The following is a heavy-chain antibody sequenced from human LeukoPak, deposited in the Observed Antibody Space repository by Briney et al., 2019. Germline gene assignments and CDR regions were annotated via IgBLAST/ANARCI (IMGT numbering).Heavy chain of an antibody. CDR1: GFTFSSYD. V-gene: IGHV3-23*01. D-gene: IGHD3-10*01. Sequence: GGALRLSCAASGFTFSSYDMTWVRQAPGRGLEWVSSIRPSGDNTYYGDSVKGRFTISRDNSKNTLYLQMNSLRAEDTAVYYCAKILVRMDAFDIWGQGTMVTVSS. J-gene: IGHJ3*02. CDR2: IRPSGDNT. CDR3: AKILVRMDAFDI.